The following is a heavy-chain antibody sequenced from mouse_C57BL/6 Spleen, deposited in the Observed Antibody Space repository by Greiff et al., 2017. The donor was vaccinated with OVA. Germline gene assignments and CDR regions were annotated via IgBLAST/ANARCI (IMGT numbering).Heavy chain of an antibody. CDR3: ARRWDEDFDY. CDR2: IYPSDSET. D-gene: IGHD4-1*01. J-gene: IGHJ2*01. V-gene: IGHV1-61*01. CDR1: GYTFTSYW. Sequence: QVQLKQPGAELVRPGSSVKLSCKASGYTFTSYWMDWVKQRPGQGLEWIGNIYPSDSETHYNQKFKDKATLTVDKSSSTAYMQLSSLTSEDSAVYYCARRWDEDFDYWGQGTTLTVSS.